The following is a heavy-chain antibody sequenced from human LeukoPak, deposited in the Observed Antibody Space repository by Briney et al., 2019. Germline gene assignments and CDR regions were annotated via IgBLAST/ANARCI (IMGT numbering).Heavy chain of an antibody. V-gene: IGHV3-7*01. D-gene: IGHD5-12*01. CDR2: IKQDGSEK. J-gene: IGHJ6*03. Sequence: GGSLRLSCAASGFTFSSYVMHWVRQAPGKGLEWVANIKQDGSEKYYVDSVKGQFTISRDNAKNSLFLQMNSLRGEDTAVYYCARDGATFSGYDWFYYMDVRGKGTTVTVSS. CDR1: GFTFSSYV. CDR3: ARDGATFSGYDWFYYMDV.